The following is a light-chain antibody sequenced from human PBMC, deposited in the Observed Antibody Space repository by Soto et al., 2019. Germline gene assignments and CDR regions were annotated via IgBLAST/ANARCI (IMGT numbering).Light chain of an antibody. CDR1: SSDVGGYNY. J-gene: IGLJ1*01. CDR3: SSYTRSSTQV. V-gene: IGLV2-14*01. CDR2: EVS. Sequence: QSVLTQPAAVSGSPGQSITISCTGTSSDVGGYNYVSWYQQHPGKAPKLMIYEVSNRPSGVSNRFSGSKSGNTASLTISGLQAEDEADYYCSSYTRSSTQVFGTGIKVAVL.